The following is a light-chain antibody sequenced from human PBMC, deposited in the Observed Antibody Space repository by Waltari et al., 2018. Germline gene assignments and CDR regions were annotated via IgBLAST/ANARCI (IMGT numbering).Light chain of an antibody. CDR3: QQLNSYPVT. J-gene: IGKJ4*01. V-gene: IGKV1-9*01. CDR1: QGISSY. CDR2: AAS. Sequence: IQLTQSPSSLSASVGDRVTITCRASQGISSYLAWYQQKPGKAPKLLIYAASTLQSGVPSRFSGSGSGTAFTLTISSLQPDDFATYYCQQLNSYPVTFGGGTKVEIK.